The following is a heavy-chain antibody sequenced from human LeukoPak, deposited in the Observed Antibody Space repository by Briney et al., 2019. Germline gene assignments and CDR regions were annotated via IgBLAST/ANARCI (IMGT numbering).Heavy chain of an antibody. V-gene: IGHV3-23*01. J-gene: IGHJ4*02. CDR3: AKVGIAAGEFAY. CDR1: GSTFTSYG. D-gene: IGHD6-25*01. CDR2: ISGSTGIT. Sequence: PGGSLRFSCTASGSTFTSYGMSWVRQAPGKGLEWVASISGSTGITYYAHSFKGRFTMSTDNSTNTPSLQMNSLRAEDTAVYYSAKVGIAAGEFAYWGQGTLVTVSS.